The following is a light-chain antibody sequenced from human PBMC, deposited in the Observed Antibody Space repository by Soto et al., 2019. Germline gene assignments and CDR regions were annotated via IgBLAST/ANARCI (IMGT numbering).Light chain of an antibody. Sequence: DVQMTQSPSSLSASVGDRIIITCQASQHINNYLNWYQQKPGRAPRLLIHDVSNLATGVPSRFSGSGFGTDFTFTINSQQPEDFATYYCQQYDNLPLTFGPGTRVDVK. CDR3: QQYDNLPLT. CDR1: QHINNY. J-gene: IGKJ3*01. CDR2: DVS. V-gene: IGKV1-33*01.